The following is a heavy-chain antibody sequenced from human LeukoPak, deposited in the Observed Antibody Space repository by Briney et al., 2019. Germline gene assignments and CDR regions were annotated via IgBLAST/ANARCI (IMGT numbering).Heavy chain of an antibody. CDR2: IKYDGSEK. Sequence: GGSLRLSCAASGFTLSSYWMNWVRQAPGKGLEWVANIKYDGSEKYYVDSVKGRFTISRDNAKNSLYLQMNSLRAEDTAVYYCARLREIPVFGVVTKSTSYFDYWGQGTLVTVSS. J-gene: IGHJ4*02. V-gene: IGHV3-7*01. D-gene: IGHD3-3*01. CDR1: GFTLSSYW. CDR3: ARLREIPVFGVVTKSTSYFDY.